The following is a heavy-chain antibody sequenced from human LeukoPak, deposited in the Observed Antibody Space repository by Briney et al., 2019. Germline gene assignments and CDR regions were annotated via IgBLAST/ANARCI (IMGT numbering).Heavy chain of an antibody. CDR3: AKSHITTATGTGRYFDY. CDR2: IREDGSEK. Sequence: PGGSLRLSCAASGFTFSDYYMTWVRQAPGKGLEWVANIREDGSEKYYVDSVKGRFTVSRDNAKNSLYLQVNSLRAEDTAVYYCAKSHITTATGTGRYFDYWGQGTLVTVSS. D-gene: IGHD3-9*01. J-gene: IGHJ4*02. V-gene: IGHV3-7*01. CDR1: GFTFSDYY.